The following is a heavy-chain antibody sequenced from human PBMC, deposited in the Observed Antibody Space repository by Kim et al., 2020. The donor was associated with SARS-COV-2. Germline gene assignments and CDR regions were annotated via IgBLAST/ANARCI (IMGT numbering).Heavy chain of an antibody. Sequence: SETLSLTCTVSGGSISSYYWSWIRQPAGKGLEWIGRIYTSGSTNYNPSLKSRVTMSVDTSKNQFSLKLSSVTAADTAVYYCARVTGIAVAGAFDPWGQGTLVTVSS. CDR3: ARVTGIAVAGAFDP. CDR2: IYTSGST. J-gene: IGHJ5*02. V-gene: IGHV4-4*07. D-gene: IGHD6-19*01. CDR1: GGSISSYY.